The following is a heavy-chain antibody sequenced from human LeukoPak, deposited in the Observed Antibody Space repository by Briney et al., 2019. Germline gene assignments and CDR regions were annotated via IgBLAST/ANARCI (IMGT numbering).Heavy chain of an antibody. D-gene: IGHD5-24*01. CDR3: ARDNSLRDTAWWFDP. CDR2: INPSGDNT. J-gene: IGHJ5*02. V-gene: IGHV1-46*01. CDR1: GYTFTNNF. Sequence: GASVKVSCKASGYTFTNNFMHWVRQAPGQGLEWIGIINPSGDNTRYAQKFQGRVTMTRDMATSTDYLEVSSLRSEDTAVYYCARDNSLRDTAWWFDPWGQGTLVTVSS.